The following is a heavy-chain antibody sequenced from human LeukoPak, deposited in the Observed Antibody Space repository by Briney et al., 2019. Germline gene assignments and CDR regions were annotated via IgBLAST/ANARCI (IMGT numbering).Heavy chain of an antibody. V-gene: IGHV1-18*01. Sequence: ASVKVSCKASGYTFTSYGISWVRQAPGQGLEWMGWISAYNGNTNYAQKLQGRVTMTTDTSTSTAYMELRSLRSGDTAVYYCASDDITIFGVVPLGYWGQGTLVTVSS. CDR3: ASDDITIFGVVPLGY. J-gene: IGHJ4*02. D-gene: IGHD3-3*01. CDR1: GYTFTSYG. CDR2: ISAYNGNT.